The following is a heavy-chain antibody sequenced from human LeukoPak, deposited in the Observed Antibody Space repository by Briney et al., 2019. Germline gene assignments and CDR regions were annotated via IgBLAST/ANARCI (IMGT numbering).Heavy chain of an antibody. CDR2: INSNSGGT. J-gene: IGHJ4*02. D-gene: IGHD3-10*01. CDR3: ARVRGQLGFDY. Sequence: PSVKVFCEASGYTFTGYYMHWVRHAPGQGLEWMGWINSNSGGTNYAEKFQGRVTMTRDTSISTAYMELSRLRSDDTAVHYCARVRGQLGFDYWGQGTLVTVSS. CDR1: GYTFTGYY. V-gene: IGHV1-2*02.